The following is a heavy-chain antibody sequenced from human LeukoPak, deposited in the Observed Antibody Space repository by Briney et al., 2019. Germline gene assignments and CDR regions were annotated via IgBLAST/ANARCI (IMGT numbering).Heavy chain of an antibody. CDR2: ISGSGGST. Sequence: GGSLRLSCAASGFTFSNYWMTWARQAPGKGLEWVSAISGSGGSTYYADSVKGRFTISRDNSKNTLYLQMNSLRAEDTAVYYCAKRSLEMATIVDWGQGTLVTVSS. J-gene: IGHJ4*02. D-gene: IGHD5-24*01. V-gene: IGHV3-23*01. CDR1: GFTFSNYW. CDR3: AKRSLEMATIVD.